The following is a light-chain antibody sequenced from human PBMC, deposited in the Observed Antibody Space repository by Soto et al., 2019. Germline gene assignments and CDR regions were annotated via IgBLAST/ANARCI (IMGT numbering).Light chain of an antibody. CDR1: QSVSSN. CDR2: SES. V-gene: IGKV3-15*01. Sequence: ELVLTQSPATLSLSPGDSATLSCRASQSVSSNLAWYQQRPGQAPRLLIHSESTRATAFPDRFSGSGSGTELTLTISSLQSEDFAVYYCHKYNSWPWTFGPGTKVDIK. CDR3: HKYNSWPWT. J-gene: IGKJ1*01.